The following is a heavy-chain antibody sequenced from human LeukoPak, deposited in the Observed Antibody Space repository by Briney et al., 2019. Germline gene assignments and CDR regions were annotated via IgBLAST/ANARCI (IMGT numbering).Heavy chain of an antibody. CDR1: GYSFTSYW. CDR2: IYPGDSDT. D-gene: IGHD3-10*01. V-gene: IGHV5-51*01. Sequence: GESLKISCKGSGYSFTSYWIGWVRQMPGKGLEWMGIIYPGDSDTRYSPSFQGQVTISADRSISTAYLQWSSLKASDTAMYYCARGYYGSGSYPGYFQHWGQGTLVTVSS. J-gene: IGHJ1*01. CDR3: ARGYYGSGSYPGYFQH.